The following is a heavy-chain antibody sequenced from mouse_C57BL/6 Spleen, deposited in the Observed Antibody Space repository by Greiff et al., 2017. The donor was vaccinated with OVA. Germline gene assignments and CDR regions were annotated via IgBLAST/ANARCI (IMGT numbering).Heavy chain of an antibody. CDR2: IYPGSGNT. Sequence: VKLMESGAELVRPGASVKLSCKASGYTFTDYYINWVKQRPGQGLEWIARIYPGSGNTYYNEKFKGKATLTADKSSSTAYMQLSSLTSEDSAVYFCARRYYGLYYAMDYWGQGTSVTVSS. CDR1: GYTFTDYY. CDR3: ARRYYGLYYAMDY. V-gene: IGHV1-76*01. J-gene: IGHJ4*01. D-gene: IGHD1-1*01.